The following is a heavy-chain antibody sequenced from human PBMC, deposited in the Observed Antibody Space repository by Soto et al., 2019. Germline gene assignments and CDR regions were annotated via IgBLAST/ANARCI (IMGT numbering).Heavy chain of an antibody. Sequence: QVQLVQSGAEVKKPGSSVKVSCKASGGTFSSYAISWVRQAPGQGLEWMGGIIPIFGTANYAQKFQGRVTITADESTSTAYMELSSLRSEDTAVYYCARGPVLKVLWFGELFPNYGMDVWGQGTTVTVSS. CDR3: ARGPVLKVLWFGELFPNYGMDV. J-gene: IGHJ6*02. CDR1: GGTFSSYA. CDR2: IIPIFGTA. D-gene: IGHD3-10*01. V-gene: IGHV1-69*01.